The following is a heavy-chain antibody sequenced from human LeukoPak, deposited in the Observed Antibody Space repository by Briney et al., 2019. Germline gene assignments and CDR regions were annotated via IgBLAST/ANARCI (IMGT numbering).Heavy chain of an antibody. D-gene: IGHD4-17*01. J-gene: IGHJ5*02. CDR1: GYTFTGYY. CDR3: ARDHGDYGNWFDP. Sequence: GASVKVSCKASGYTFTGYYMHWVRQAPGQGLEWMGWINPNSGGTNYAQKFQGRVTMTRGTSISTAYMELSRLRSDDTAVYYCARDHGDYGNWFDPWGQGTLVTVSS. V-gene: IGHV1-2*02. CDR2: INPNSGGT.